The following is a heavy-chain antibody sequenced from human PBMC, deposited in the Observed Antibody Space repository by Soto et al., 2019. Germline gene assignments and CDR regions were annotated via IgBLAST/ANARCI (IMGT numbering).Heavy chain of an antibody. Sequence: PWGSLRLSCAASGFTVSSNYMNWVRQAPGKGLEWVSVTYSGGGTYYADSVKGRFTISRDTSKNTLYLQMNSLRAEDTAVYYCASSGSKPRFDYWGQGTPVTVSS. V-gene: IGHV3-66*01. J-gene: IGHJ4*02. CDR1: GFTVSSNY. D-gene: IGHD1-26*01. CDR2: TYSGGGT. CDR3: ASSGSKPRFDY.